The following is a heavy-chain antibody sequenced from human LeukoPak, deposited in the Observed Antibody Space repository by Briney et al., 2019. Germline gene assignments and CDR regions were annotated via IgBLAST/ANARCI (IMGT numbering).Heavy chain of an antibody. CDR1: GFTFSDYY. CDR3: ARNPYSGLFDS. CDR2: ISSSSSYI. D-gene: IGHD4-11*01. Sequence: EGSLRLSCAASGFTFSDYYTNWIRQAPGKGLEWVSSISSSSSYIYYADSVKGRFTISRDNAKNSLYLQMNSLRAEDTAVYYCARNPYSGLFDSWGQGTLVTVSS. J-gene: IGHJ4*02. V-gene: IGHV3-21*01.